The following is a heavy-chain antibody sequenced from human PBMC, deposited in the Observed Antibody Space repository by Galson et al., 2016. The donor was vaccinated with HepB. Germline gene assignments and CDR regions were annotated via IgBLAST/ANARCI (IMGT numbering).Heavy chain of an antibody. V-gene: IGHV4-59*01. D-gene: IGHD1-26*01. CDR3: ATGTYPNALDI. Sequence: SETLSLTCTVSGGSISSYSWSWIRQPPGKGLEYIGYVYYTGSTNYTPSLKSRVTTSLDTSKNQFSLKVTSVTAADTAVYYCATGTYPNALDIWGHGAMVTVSS. CDR1: GGSISSYS. CDR2: VYYTGST. J-gene: IGHJ3*02.